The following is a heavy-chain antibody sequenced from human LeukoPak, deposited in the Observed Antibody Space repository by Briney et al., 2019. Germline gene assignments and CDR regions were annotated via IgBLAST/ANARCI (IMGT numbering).Heavy chain of an antibody. CDR3: ARVQYCSGGSCHNLRLFDQ. CDR2: IYHSGTT. CDR1: GDSINNGEHY. J-gene: IGHJ4*02. Sequence: SETLSLTCTVSGDSINNGEHYWSWIRQPPGKGLEWIGHIYHSGTTYYNPSVKSRMTISVDTSKNQFSLNLRSVTAVDTAVYYCARVQYCSGGSCHNLRLFDQWGQGTLVTVSS. V-gene: IGHV4-30-4*08. D-gene: IGHD2-15*01.